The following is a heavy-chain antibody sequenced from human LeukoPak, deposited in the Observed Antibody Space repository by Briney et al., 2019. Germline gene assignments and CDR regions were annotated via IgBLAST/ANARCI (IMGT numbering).Heavy chain of an antibody. CDR2: ISWNSDTM. D-gene: IGHD6-6*01. V-gene: IGHV3-9*01. CDR1: GFTFDDYA. Sequence: PGRSLRLSCAASGFTFDDYAMHWVSPAPGKGLEWVSSISWNSDTMVYADSVKGRFTISRDNAKNSPYLQLNSLRAEDTALYYCAKAPSSSSTKFDYWGQGTLVSVSS. J-gene: IGHJ4*02. CDR3: AKAPSSSSTKFDY.